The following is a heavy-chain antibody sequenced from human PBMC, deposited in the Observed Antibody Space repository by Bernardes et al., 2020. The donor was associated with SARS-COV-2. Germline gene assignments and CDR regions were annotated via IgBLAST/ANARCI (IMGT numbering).Heavy chain of an antibody. CDR1: GGSFSGYY. J-gene: IGHJ5*02. CDR2: INHSGST. Sequence: SETLSLTCAVYGGSFSGYYWSWIRQPPGKGLEWIGEINHSGSTNYNPSLKSRVTISVDTSKNQLSLKLSSVTAADTAVYYCARGDIVVVVAATTLPYWFDPWGQGTLVTVSS. CDR3: ARGDIVVVVAATTLPYWFDP. D-gene: IGHD2-15*01. V-gene: IGHV4-34*01.